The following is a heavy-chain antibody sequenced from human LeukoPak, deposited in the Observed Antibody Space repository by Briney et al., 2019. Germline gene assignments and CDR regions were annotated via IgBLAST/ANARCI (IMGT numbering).Heavy chain of an antibody. Sequence: SETLSLTCAVSGGSISSGGYSWSWIRQPPGRGLEWIGHISYIGTTYYNPPLKSRVSISGDTSQNQFSLKLSSVTAADTAVYYCARGDYYYGSGSYETWGQGTLVTVSS. D-gene: IGHD3-10*01. J-gene: IGHJ5*02. V-gene: IGHV4-30-4*07. CDR1: GGSISSGGYS. CDR2: ISYIGTT. CDR3: ARGDYYYGSGSYET.